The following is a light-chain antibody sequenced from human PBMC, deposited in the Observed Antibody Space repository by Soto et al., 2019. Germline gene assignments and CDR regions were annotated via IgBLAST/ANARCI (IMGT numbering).Light chain of an antibody. V-gene: IGKV3-15*01. J-gene: IGKJ1*01. CDR2: GAS. Sequence: EIVLTQSPATLSLSPGERATNLAWYQQKPGQAPRLLISGASTRAAGISDRFRGSGSGTEFTLTISSLRSEDSAIYYCQQYFEWPPMTFGQGTKVDIK. CDR3: QQYFEWPPMT. CDR1: N.